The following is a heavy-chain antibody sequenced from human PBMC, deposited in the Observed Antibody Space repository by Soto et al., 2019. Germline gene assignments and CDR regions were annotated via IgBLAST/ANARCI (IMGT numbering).Heavy chain of an antibody. Sequence: EVQLVESVGDLVQPGGSLRLSCAASGFTFSDHYMDWVRQAPGKGLEWVGRIRNKANSYTTEYAASVKGTFIISRDDSKNTPYLQINSLKTEDTAVYYCASTRRESSTWSDDAFDIWGQGTMVTVSS. CDR1: GFTFSDHY. J-gene: IGHJ3*02. CDR3: ASTRRESSTWSDDAFDI. CDR2: IRNKANSYTT. D-gene: IGHD6-13*01. V-gene: IGHV3-72*01.